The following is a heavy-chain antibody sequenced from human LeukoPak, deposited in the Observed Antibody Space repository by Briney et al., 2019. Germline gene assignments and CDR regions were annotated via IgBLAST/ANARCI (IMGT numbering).Heavy chain of an antibody. CDR1: GFTFSSYA. CDR2: IYSGGST. D-gene: IGHD5-12*01. Sequence: PGGSLRLSCTASGFTFSSYAMTWVRQAPGKGLEWVSVIYSGGSTYYADSVKGRFTISRDNSKNTLYLQMNSLRAEDTAVYYCASSGYDLPFDYWGQGTLVTVSS. V-gene: IGHV3-66*01. CDR3: ASSGYDLPFDY. J-gene: IGHJ4*02.